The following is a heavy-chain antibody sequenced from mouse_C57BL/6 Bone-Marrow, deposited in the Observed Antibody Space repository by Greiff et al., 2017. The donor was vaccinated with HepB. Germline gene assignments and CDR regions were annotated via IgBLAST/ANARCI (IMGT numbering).Heavy chain of an antibody. CDR2: IRNKTNNHAT. D-gene: IGHD4-1*01. J-gene: IGHJ1*03. Sequence: EVMLVESGGGLVQPGGSMKLSCAASGFTFSDAWMDWVRQSPEKGLEWVAEIRNKTNNHATYYAESVKGGFTISRDDSKSSVYLQMYSLRAEDTGIYYCTRVSPNWDDWYFDDWGTGTTVTVSS. CDR1: GFTFSDAW. CDR3: TRVSPNWDDWYFDD. V-gene: IGHV6-6*01.